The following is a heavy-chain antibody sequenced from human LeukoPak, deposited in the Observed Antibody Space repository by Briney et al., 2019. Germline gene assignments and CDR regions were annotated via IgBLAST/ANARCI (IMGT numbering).Heavy chain of an antibody. J-gene: IGHJ4*02. Sequence: PSETLSLTCTVSGYSINSGYYWGWIRQPPGKGLEWIGSIYHSGSTYFNPSLKSRVTISIDTSKNQFSLKLSPVTAADTAVYYCARGRGVYSSDSSKSLYWGQGTLVTVSS. CDR2: IYHSGST. CDR1: GYSINSGYY. CDR3: ARGRGVYSSDSSKSLY. V-gene: IGHV4-38-2*02. D-gene: IGHD6-19*01.